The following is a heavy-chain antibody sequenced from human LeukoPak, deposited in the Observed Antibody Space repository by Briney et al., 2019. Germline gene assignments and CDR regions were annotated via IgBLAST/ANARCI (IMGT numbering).Heavy chain of an antibody. J-gene: IGHJ4*02. V-gene: IGHV6-1*01. CDR2: TYYRSKWSS. D-gene: IGHD6-19*01. CDR3: ARALRLGWTGVDY. Sequence: SQTLSLTCAISGDSVSSKSAAWNWIRQSPSRGLEWLGRTYYRSKWSSGYAESVKSRITINPDTSKNQFSLQLRSVTPEDTAVYYCARALRLGWTGVDYWGQGTLVTVSS. CDR1: GDSVSSKSAA.